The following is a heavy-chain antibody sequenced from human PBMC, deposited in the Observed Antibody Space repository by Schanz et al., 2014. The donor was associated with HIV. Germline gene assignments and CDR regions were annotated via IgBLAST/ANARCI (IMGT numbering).Heavy chain of an antibody. J-gene: IGHJ4*02. Sequence: QVQLKQWGAGLLKPSETLSLTCAVYGGSLSGHYWSWIRQSPGKGLEWIGEINHGGSPNYNASLKSRVTITIDASKRQFSLEVTSVTAADTAVYYCARAKWPPRSRHFDFWGQGNLVTVSS. CDR1: GGSLSGHY. CDR3: ARAKWPPRSRHFDF. D-gene: IGHD6-13*01. CDR2: INHGGSP. V-gene: IGHV4-34*01.